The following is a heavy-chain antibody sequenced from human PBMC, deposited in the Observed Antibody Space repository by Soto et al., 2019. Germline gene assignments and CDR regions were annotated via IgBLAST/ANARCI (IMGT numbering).Heavy chain of an antibody. Sequence: QVQLQESGPGLVKPSETLSLTCTVSGGSVSSGSYYWSWIRQPPGKGLEWIGYIYYSGSTNFNPSLKSRVTISVDTSKNQFSLKLSSVTAADTAVYYCARGSGVDSGRYLQHWGQGTLVTVSS. D-gene: IGHD3-3*01. CDR3: ARGSGVDSGRYLQH. V-gene: IGHV4-61*01. CDR1: GGSVSSGSYY. J-gene: IGHJ1*01. CDR2: IYYSGST.